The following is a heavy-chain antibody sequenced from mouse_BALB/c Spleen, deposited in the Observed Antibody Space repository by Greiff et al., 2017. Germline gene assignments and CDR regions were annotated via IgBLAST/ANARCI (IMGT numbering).Heavy chain of an antibody. Sequence: QVQLQQSGAELMKPGASVKISCKATGYTFSSYWIEWVKQRPGHGLEWIGEILPGSGSTNYNEKFKGKATFTADTSSNTAYMQLSSLTSEDSAVYYCARGSYYYGSRGWYFDVWGAGTTVTVSS. V-gene: IGHV1-9*01. CDR1: GYTFSSYW. D-gene: IGHD1-1*01. CDR2: ILPGSGST. J-gene: IGHJ1*01. CDR3: ARGSYYYGSRGWYFDV.